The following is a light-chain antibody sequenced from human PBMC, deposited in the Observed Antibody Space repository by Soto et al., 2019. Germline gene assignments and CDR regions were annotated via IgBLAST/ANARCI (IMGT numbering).Light chain of an antibody. Sequence: EIVLTQSPGTLSSSPGERVTLSCRASQSVSSSYLAWYQQKLGQAPRLLIYGASSRATGIPDRFSGSRSGTDFTLTISRLEPEDFAVYYCQQYDSSPGTFGQGTKVEIK. CDR3: QQYDSSPGT. CDR2: GAS. J-gene: IGKJ1*01. V-gene: IGKV3-20*01. CDR1: QSVSSSY.